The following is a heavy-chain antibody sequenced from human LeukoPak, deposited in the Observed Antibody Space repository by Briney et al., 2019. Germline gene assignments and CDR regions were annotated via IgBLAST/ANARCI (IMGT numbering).Heavy chain of an antibody. CDR3: ARAPGGTFDY. CDR2: IYSSGST. Sequence: SETLSLTCTVSGGSISGSYWSWIRQPAGKELEWIGRIYSSGSTNYNPSLKSRVTMSVDASKNQFSLNLTSVTAADTAVYFCARAPGGTFDYWGQGTLVTVSS. V-gene: IGHV4-4*07. J-gene: IGHJ4*02. D-gene: IGHD1-14*01. CDR1: GGSISGSY.